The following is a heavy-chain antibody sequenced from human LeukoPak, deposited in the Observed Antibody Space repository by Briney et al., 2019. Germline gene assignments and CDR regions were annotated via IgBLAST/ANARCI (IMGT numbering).Heavy chain of an antibody. CDR2: ISGSGGST. CDR3: EGYYYGSGSPDY. J-gene: IGHJ4*02. CDR1: GFTFGSYA. Sequence: GGSLRLSCAASGFTFGSYAMSWVRQAPGKGLEWVSAISGSGGSTYYADSVKGRFTISRDNSKNTLYLQMNSLRAEDTAVYYCEGYYYGSGSPDYWGQGTLVTVSS. D-gene: IGHD3-10*01. V-gene: IGHV3-23*01.